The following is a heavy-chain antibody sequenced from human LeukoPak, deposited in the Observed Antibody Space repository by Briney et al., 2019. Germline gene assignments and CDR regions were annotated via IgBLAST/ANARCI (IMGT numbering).Heavy chain of an antibody. CDR2: IRYDGSNK. CDR1: GFTFSSYG. Sequence: GGSLRLSCAASGFTFSSYGMHWVRQAPGKGLEWVAFIRYDGSNKYYADSVKGRFTISRDNSKNTLYLQMNSLRAEDTAVYYCARPGGMNYYFDYWGQGTLVTVSS. V-gene: IGHV3-30*02. D-gene: IGHD1-14*01. CDR3: ARPGGMNYYFDY. J-gene: IGHJ4*02.